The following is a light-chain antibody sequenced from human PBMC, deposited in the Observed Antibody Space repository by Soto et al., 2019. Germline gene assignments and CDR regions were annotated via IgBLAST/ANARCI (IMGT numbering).Light chain of an antibody. CDR3: QRYGSSPYT. V-gene: IGKV3-20*01. Sequence: EIVLTQSPGTLSLSPGERATLSCRASQSVSSSYLAWYQQKPGQAPRLLLYGASSRATGIPDRLSGSGSGKDFTLTISRLEPEDFAVYYCQRYGSSPYTFDQGTKLELK. CDR2: GAS. CDR1: QSVSSSY. J-gene: IGKJ2*01.